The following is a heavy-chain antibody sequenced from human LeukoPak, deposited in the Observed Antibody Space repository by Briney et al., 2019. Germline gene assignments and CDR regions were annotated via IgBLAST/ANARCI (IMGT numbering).Heavy chain of an antibody. Sequence: PGGSLRLSCAASGFTFSSYAMSWARQAPGKGLEWVSAISGSGGSTYYADSVKGRFTISRDNSKNTLYLQMNSLRAEDTAVYYCADFLRYFSDDDYWGQGTLVTVSS. CDR1: GFTFSSYA. V-gene: IGHV3-23*01. CDR2: ISGSGGST. CDR3: ADFLRYFSDDDY. D-gene: IGHD3-9*01. J-gene: IGHJ4*02.